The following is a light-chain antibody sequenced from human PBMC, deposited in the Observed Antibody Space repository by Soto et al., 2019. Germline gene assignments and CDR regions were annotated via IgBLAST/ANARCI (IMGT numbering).Light chain of an antibody. Sequence: QSALTQPASVSGSPGQSITISCTGTSSDVENYNLVSWYQQHPGKAPKLRIYEGSKRPSGVSNRFSGSKSGNTASLTISGLQAEDEADYYCCSYAGSSTYVFGTGTQLTVL. J-gene: IGLJ1*01. V-gene: IGLV2-23*01. CDR3: CSYAGSSTYV. CDR2: EGS. CDR1: SSDVENYNL.